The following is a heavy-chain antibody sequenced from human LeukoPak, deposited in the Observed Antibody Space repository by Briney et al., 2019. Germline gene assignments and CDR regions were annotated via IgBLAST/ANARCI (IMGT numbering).Heavy chain of an antibody. Sequence: SETLSLTCAVYGGSFSGYYWSWIRQPPGKGLEWIGYIYYSGSTNYNPSLKSRVTISVDTSKNQFSLKLSSVTAADTAVYYCARTVEMATIHYYYGMDVWGQGTTVAVSS. CDR3: ARTVEMATIHYYYGMDV. CDR1: GGSFSGYY. D-gene: IGHD5-24*01. V-gene: IGHV4-59*08. J-gene: IGHJ6*02. CDR2: IYYSGST.